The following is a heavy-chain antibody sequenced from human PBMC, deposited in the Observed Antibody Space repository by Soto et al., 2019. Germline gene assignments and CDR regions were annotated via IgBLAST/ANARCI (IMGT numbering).Heavy chain of an antibody. CDR3: ARGPIRYFDWLLNY. V-gene: IGHV4-59*01. D-gene: IGHD3-9*01. CDR1: GGSISSYY. J-gene: IGHJ4*02. CDR2: IYYSGST. Sequence: QVQLQESGPGLVKPSETLSLTCTVSGGSISSYYWSWIRQPPGKGLEWIGYIYYSGSTTDNPSLKSQVTISVDTSKNQFSLKLSSVTAADTAVYYCARGPIRYFDWLLNYWGQGTLVTVSS.